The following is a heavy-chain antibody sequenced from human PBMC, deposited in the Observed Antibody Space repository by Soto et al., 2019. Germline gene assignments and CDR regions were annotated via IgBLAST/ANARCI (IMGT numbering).Heavy chain of an antibody. CDR1: GLIVINNH. D-gene: IGHD3-3*01. J-gene: IGHJ6*02. V-gene: IGHV3-33*08. CDR3: ARDGIITIFGVVKGYYGMDV. Sequence: GGSLRLSCAASGLIVINNHMTWVRQAPGKGLEWVAVIWYDGSNKYYADSVKGRFTISRDNSKNTLYLQMNSLRAEDTAVYYCARDGIITIFGVVKGYYGMDVWGQGTTVTVSS. CDR2: IWYDGSNK.